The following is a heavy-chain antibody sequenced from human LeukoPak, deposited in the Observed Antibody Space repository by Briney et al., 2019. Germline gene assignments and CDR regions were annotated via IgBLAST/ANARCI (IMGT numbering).Heavy chain of an antibody. J-gene: IGHJ4*02. CDR1: GGSISNYY. Sequence: SETLSLTCTVSGGSISNYYWSWIRQPPGKGLEWIGYLYYSGDTNYNPSLMSRVTISVDTSKNQFSLSLSSVTAADTAVYYCASSHPLGSNNDYYTPFDYWGQGTRVTVSS. V-gene: IGHV4-59*01. CDR2: LYYSGDT. D-gene: IGHD3-3*01. CDR3: ASSHPLGSNNDYYTPFDY.